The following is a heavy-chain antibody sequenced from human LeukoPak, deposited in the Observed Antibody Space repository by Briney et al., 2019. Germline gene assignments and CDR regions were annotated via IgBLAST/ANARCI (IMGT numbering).Heavy chain of an antibody. J-gene: IGHJ4*02. CDR3: AKGIYTSTSYYDS. V-gene: IGHV3-23*01. Sequence: GGSLRLSCAASGFTFSSYVMTWVRQAPGQGLAWVSTIIGGGDYTYYVDSVKGRFTISRGNSKNTLYLQVNSLRAEDTAVYYCAKGIYTSTSYYDSWGQGTLVTVSS. CDR1: GFTFSSYV. D-gene: IGHD2-2*01. CDR2: IIGGGDYT.